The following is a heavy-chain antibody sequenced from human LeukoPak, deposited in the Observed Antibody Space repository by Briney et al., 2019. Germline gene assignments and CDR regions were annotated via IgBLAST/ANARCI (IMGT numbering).Heavy chain of an antibody. CDR2: IIPILGIA. Sequence: SVKVSCKASGGTFSSYAISWVRQAPGQGLEWMGRIIPILGIANYAQKFQGRVTITAGKSTSTAYMELSSLRSEDTAVYYCARGGYSSSSYWLDPWGQGTLVTVSS. CDR1: GGTFSSYA. V-gene: IGHV1-69*04. D-gene: IGHD6-6*01. CDR3: ARGGYSSSSYWLDP. J-gene: IGHJ5*02.